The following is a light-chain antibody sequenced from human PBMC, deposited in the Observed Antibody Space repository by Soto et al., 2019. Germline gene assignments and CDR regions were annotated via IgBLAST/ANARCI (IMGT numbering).Light chain of an antibody. CDR2: GAS. V-gene: IGKV3-20*01. CDR1: QSVSSSY. CDR3: QQYGRLLT. Sequence: EIVLTQSPGTLSLSPGERATLSCRASQSVSSSYFAWYQQKPGQAPRLLIYGASSRATGIPDRFSGSGSGTDFTLTISRLEPEDFAVYYCQQYGRLLTFGGGTKVDIK. J-gene: IGKJ4*01.